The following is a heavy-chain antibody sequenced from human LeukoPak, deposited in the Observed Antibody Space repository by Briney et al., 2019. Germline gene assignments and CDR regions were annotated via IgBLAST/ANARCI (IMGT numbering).Heavy chain of an antibody. J-gene: IGHJ3*02. CDR2: TYTGGNS. V-gene: IGHV3-53*01. CDR1: EFTLSSYA. CDR3: ARGGRGSAAVVAPRSFDI. Sequence: GGSLRLSCAASEFTLSSYAMSWVRQAPGKGLEWVSVTYTGGNSYYADSVKGRFIISRDISKNTLYLQMNSLRAEDSALYYCARGGRGSAAVVAPRSFDIWGQGTMVTVSS. D-gene: IGHD3-22*01.